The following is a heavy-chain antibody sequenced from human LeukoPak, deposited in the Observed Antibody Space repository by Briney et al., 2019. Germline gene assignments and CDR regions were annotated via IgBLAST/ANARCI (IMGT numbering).Heavy chain of an antibody. J-gene: IGHJ4*02. Sequence: GGSLRLSCAASGFTFSAYWMHWVRQAPGKGLEWLADIRQDGDQTYYADSVKGRFTISRDNAKNSLYLKLNSMSAEDTAVYYCAKDLASNGDLDLWGQGTLVTVSS. CDR3: AKDLASNGDLDL. V-gene: IGHV3-7*01. CDR2: IRQDGDQT. CDR1: GFTFSAYW.